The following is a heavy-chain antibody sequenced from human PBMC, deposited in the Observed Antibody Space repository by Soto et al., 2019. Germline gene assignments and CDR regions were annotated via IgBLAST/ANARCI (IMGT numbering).Heavy chain of an antibody. D-gene: IGHD6-19*01. Sequence: QVQLVESGGGVVQPGRSLRLSCAASGFTFSSYAMHWVRQAPGKGLEWVAVISYDGSNKYYADSVKGRFTISRDNSKNTLYLQMNSLRAEDTAVYYCARGDQWLVPRFDYWGQGTLVTVSS. V-gene: IGHV3-30-3*01. CDR2: ISYDGSNK. CDR3: ARGDQWLVPRFDY. J-gene: IGHJ4*02. CDR1: GFTFSSYA.